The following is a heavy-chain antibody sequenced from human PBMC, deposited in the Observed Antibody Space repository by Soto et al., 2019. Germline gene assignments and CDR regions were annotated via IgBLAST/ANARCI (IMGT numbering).Heavy chain of an antibody. CDR1: GGTFSNSP. CDR3: ARRTSSGYYRYFDS. CDR2: TIPTFNTG. J-gene: IGHJ4*02. Sequence: QVQLVQSGAEVKKPGSSVKVSCKASGGTFSNSPISWVRQAPGQGLAWMGGTIPTFNTGNYAQKFQGRLTITADKSTNTAYMELSSMRSEDTAVYYCARRTSSGYYRYFDSGGQGTLVTVSS. V-gene: IGHV1-69*06. D-gene: IGHD3-22*01.